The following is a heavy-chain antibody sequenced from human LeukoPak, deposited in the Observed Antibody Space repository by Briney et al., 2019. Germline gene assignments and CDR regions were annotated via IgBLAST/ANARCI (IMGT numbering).Heavy chain of an antibody. CDR3: ARNSGIAVADY. CDR2: INPNSGGT. CDR1: GGTFSSYT. J-gene: IGHJ4*02. D-gene: IGHD6-19*01. V-gene: IGHV1-2*06. Sequence: ASVKVSCKASGGTFSSYTISWVRQAPGQGLEWMGRINPNSGGTNYAQKFQGRVTMTRDTSISTAYMELSRLRSDDTAVYYCARNSGIAVADYWGQGTLVTVSS.